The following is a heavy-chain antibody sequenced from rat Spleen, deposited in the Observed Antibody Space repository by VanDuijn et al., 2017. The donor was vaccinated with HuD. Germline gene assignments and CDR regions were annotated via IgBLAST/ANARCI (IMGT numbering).Heavy chain of an antibody. J-gene: IGHJ2*01. D-gene: IGHD1-2*01. CDR3: ARHSLYYYSRYIHEYFDN. CDR2: ITNTGDSS. V-gene: IGHV5-31*01. Sequence: EVQLVESDGGLVQPGRSLKLSCVASGFTFNNYWMTWIRQAPGKGLEWVASITNTGDSSYYPDSVKGRFTISRDNAKSSLYLQMYSLRSEDTATYYCARHSLYYYSRYIHEYFDNWGQGVMVTVSS. CDR1: GFTFNNYW.